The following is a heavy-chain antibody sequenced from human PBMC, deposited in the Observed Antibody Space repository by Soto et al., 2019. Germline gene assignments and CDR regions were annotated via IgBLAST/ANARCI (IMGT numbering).Heavy chain of an antibody. CDR2: ISGSGGST. J-gene: IGHJ6*02. V-gene: IGHV3-23*01. CDR1: GFTFSSYA. D-gene: IGHD1-1*01. Sequence: GGYLRLSCAASGFTFSSYALSWVRQAPGKGLEWVSAISGSGGSTYYADYVQGRFTISRDNSKKTLYLQMNSLRAEETAVYYCAKVRTDYYYYGMDVWGQGSTVTVSS. CDR3: AKVRTDYYYYGMDV.